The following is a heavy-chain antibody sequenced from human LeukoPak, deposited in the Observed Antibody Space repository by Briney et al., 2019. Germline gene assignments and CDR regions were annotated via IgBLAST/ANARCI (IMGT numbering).Heavy chain of an antibody. J-gene: IGHJ1*01. CDR3: AREGDSRWGELSP. V-gene: IGHV3-21*01. D-gene: IGHD3-16*02. Sequence: GGSLRLSCAAYGFTFSSYSMNWVRQAPGKGLEWVSSISSSSSYIYYADSVKGRFTISRDNTKNSLYLQMNSLRAEDTAVYYCAREGDSRWGELSPWGQGTLVTVSS. CDR1: GFTFSSYS. CDR2: ISSSSSYI.